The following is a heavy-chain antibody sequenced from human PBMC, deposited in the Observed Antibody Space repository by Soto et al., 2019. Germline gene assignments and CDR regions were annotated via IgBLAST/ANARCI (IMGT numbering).Heavy chain of an antibody. D-gene: IGHD2-15*01. CDR2: IYHSGST. J-gene: IGHJ5*02. CDR3: ARTLLASDIVVVVAATGGGWFDP. V-gene: IGHV4-38-2*01. Sequence: SETLSLTCAVSGYSISSGYYWGWIRQPPGKGLEWIGSIYHSGSTYYNPSLKSRVTISVDTSKNQFPLKLSSVTAADTAVYYFARTLLASDIVVVVAATGGGWFDPWGQGTLVTVSS. CDR1: GYSISSGYY.